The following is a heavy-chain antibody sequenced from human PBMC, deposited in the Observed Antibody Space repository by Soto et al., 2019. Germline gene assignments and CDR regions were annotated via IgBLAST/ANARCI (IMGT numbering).Heavy chain of an antibody. J-gene: IGHJ6*02. CDR1: GGSFSGYY. CDR2: INHSGST. Sequence: SETLSLTCAVYGGSFSGYYWSWIRQPPGKGLEWIGEINHSGSTNYNPALKRRVTIAGDTFKIQCSMKMSSVSAADTAVYYWARGKLWFGELSLRYYYGCCGMDVWGQGTTVTVYS. D-gene: IGHD3-10*01. CDR3: ARGKLWFGELSLRYYYGCCGMDV. V-gene: IGHV4-34*01.